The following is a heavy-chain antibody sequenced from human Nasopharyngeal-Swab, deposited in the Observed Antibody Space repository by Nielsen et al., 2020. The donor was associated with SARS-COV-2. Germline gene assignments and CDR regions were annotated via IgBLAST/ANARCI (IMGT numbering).Heavy chain of an antibody. J-gene: IGHJ4*02. V-gene: IGHV3-48*03. Sequence: GGSLRLSCAASGFTFSTYHMNWVRQAPGKGLEWISNIRMTDSDVFYADSVKGRFTISRDNAKNSLYLQMNSLRVEDTALYYCVKHQGSSSDQWGQGTLVTVSS. CDR1: GFTFSTYH. CDR2: IRMTDSDV. CDR3: VKHQGSSSDQ.